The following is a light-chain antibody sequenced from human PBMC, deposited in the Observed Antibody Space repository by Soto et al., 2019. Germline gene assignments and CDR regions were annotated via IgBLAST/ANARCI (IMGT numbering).Light chain of an antibody. CDR1: QSLVHSDGKAY. CDR3: MQGTHWPWT. J-gene: IGKJ1*01. Sequence: DAVLTQSPLSLPVTLGQPAAISCRSSQSLVHSDGKAYLIWFQQRPGQSPRRLIYQVSRRDAGVPERFSGSGSGTDFKLIISRVEAEDVGVYYCMQGTHWPWTFGQGTKVEIK. CDR2: QVS. V-gene: IGKV2-30*02.